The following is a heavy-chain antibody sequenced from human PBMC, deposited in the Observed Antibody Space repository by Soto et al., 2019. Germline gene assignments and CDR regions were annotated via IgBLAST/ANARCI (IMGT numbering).Heavy chain of an antibody. CDR2: IRYDGYS. CDR1: GGSIPNYY. V-gene: IGHV4-59*08. CDR3: AIHGFGSLHGLVEV. D-gene: IGHD3-10*01. Sequence: QVQLQESGPGLVKPSETLSLTCTGSGGSIPNYYCSWFRQPPGKGLGWIGYIRYDGYSVYNLSLKRRVARSMDTSNAQFSPMLGPVTVTDTAVYYWAIHGFGSLHGLVEVWGQGTTVIVTS. J-gene: IGHJ6*02.